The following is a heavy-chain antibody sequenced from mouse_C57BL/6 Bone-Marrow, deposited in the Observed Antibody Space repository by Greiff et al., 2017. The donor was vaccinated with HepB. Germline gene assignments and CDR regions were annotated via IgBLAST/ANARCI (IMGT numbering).Heavy chain of an antibody. CDR3: ARSLIYYYGSSLYFDV. D-gene: IGHD1-1*01. Sequence: QVQLQQSGPELVKPGASVKISCKASGYSFTSYYIHWVKQRPGQGLEWIGWIYPGSGNTKYNEKFKGKATLTADTSSSTAYMQLSSLTSEDSAVYYCARSLIYYYGSSLYFDVWGTGTTVTVSS. CDR1: GYSFTSYY. CDR2: IYPGSGNT. J-gene: IGHJ1*03. V-gene: IGHV1-66*01.